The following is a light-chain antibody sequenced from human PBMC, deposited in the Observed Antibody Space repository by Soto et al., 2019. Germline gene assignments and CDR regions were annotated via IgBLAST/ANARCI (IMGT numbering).Light chain of an antibody. CDR2: EVT. V-gene: IGLV2-8*01. CDR1: SSDVGGY. CDR3: SSYAGTWV. J-gene: IGLJ3*02. Sequence: QSALTQPPSASGSPGQSVTISCTGTSSDVGGYVSWYQQHPDKAPKLMIYEVTKRPSGVPDRFSGSKSGNTASLTVSGLQAADEADYYCSSYAGTWVFGGGTKLTLL.